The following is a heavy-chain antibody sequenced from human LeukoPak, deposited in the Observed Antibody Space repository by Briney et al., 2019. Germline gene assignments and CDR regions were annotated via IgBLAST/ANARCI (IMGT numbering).Heavy chain of an antibody. Sequence: GASVKVSCKASGYTFTGYYMHWVRQAPGQGLEWMGWINTNTGKPTYAQGFTGRFVFSLDTSVSTAYLQISSLAEDTAVYYCARESGGSPGGYWGQGTLVTVSS. D-gene: IGHD1-26*01. J-gene: IGHJ4*02. CDR1: GYTFTGYY. CDR3: ARESGGSPGGY. CDR2: INTNTGKP. V-gene: IGHV7-4-1*02.